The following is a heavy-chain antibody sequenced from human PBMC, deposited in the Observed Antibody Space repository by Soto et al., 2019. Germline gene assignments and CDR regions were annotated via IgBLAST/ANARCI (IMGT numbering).Heavy chain of an antibody. CDR2: ISSSSTYI. CDR1: GFTFRSYT. J-gene: IGHJ4*02. CDR3: ASYWYSWSYYLI. V-gene: IGHV3-21*06. D-gene: IGHD1-26*01. Sequence: PGGSLRSSFAASGFTFRSYTMNWVRQAPGKVLELVSSISSSSTYIYYAYSVKGRLKISRDNYKNSLYLQMNSLRAEDTATYYCASYWYSWSYYLIWGQRTIVTVSS.